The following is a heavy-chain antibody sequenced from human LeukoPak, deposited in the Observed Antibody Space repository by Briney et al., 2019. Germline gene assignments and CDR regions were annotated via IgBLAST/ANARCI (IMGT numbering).Heavy chain of an antibody. CDR2: IVPTFETA. D-gene: IGHD5-18*01. Sequence: ASVKVSCKTSGGALGSYSISWVRQAPGQGPEWMGGIVPTFETANYAQKFQDRLTITADESTDTVYMELSSLTSEDTAVYYCARDRGHCDTARCYINWFDPWGQGTLVTVSP. CDR3: ARDRGHCDTARCYINWFDP. CDR1: GGALGSYS. V-gene: IGHV1-69*13. J-gene: IGHJ5*02.